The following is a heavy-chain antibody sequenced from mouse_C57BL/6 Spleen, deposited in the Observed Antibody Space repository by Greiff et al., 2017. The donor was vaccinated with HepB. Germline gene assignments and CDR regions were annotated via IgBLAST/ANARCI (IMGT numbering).Heavy chain of an antibody. Sequence: QVQLLQSGAELVRPGASVKLSCKASGYTFTDYYINWVKQSPGQGLEWIARIYPGSGNPYYNEKFKGKATLTAEKSASTAYMQLSSLTSEDSAVYFCARGDITTDYYAMDYWGQGTSVTVSS. CDR3: ARGDITTDYYAMDY. CDR1: GYTFTDYY. D-gene: IGHD1-1*01. V-gene: IGHV1-76*01. CDR2: IYPGSGNP. J-gene: IGHJ4*01.